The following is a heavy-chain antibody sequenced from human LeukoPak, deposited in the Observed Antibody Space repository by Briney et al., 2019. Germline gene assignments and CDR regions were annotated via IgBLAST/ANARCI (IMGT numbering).Heavy chain of an antibody. Sequence: PGGSLRLSCAASGFTFSTYAIRWVRQAPGKGLEYVSAISSNGGSTYYANSVKGRFTISRDNSKNTLYLQMGSLRAEDMAVYYCARDLGLTGPYDYWGQGTLVTVSS. J-gene: IGHJ4*02. V-gene: IGHV3-64*01. CDR2: ISSNGGST. D-gene: IGHD3-9*01. CDR3: ARDLGLTGPYDY. CDR1: GFTFSTYA.